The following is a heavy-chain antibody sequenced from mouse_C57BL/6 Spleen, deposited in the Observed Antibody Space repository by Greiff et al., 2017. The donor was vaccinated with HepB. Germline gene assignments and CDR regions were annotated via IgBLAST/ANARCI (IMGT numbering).Heavy chain of an antibody. V-gene: IGHV5-9-1*02. CDR2: ISSGGDYI. CDR3: TRDEDYYGSSSYWYFDV. J-gene: IGHJ1*03. CDR1: GFTFSSYA. D-gene: IGHD1-1*01. Sequence: EVKLEESGEGLVKPGGSLKLSCAASGFTFSSYAMSWVRQTPEKRLEWVAYISSGGDYIYYADTVKGRFTISRDNARNTLYLQMSSLKSEDTAMYYCTRDEDYYGSSSYWYFDVWGTGTTVTVSS.